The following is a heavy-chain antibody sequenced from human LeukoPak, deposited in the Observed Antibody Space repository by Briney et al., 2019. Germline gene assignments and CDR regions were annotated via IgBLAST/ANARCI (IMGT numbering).Heavy chain of an antibody. J-gene: IGHJ4*02. CDR3: AKVTYDFWSGYHY. V-gene: IGHV3-30-3*01. D-gene: IGHD3-3*01. CDR2: ISYDGTNK. Sequence: GGSLRLSCAVFGFTFSGYTMHWVRQAPGKGLEWVAVISYDGTNKHYADSVKGRFTISRDNSKNTLYLQMNSLRAEDTTVYYCAKVTYDFWSGYHYWGQGTLVTVSS. CDR1: GFTFSGYT.